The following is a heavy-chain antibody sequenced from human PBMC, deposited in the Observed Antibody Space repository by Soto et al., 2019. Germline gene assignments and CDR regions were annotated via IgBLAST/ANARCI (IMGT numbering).Heavy chain of an antibody. CDR3: ARQGFGPLHGLVDV. V-gene: IGHV4-59*08. Sequence: QVQLQESGPGLVKPSETLSLSCTVSGGSISSYYWSWFRQSPGKRMEWSGYVHHSWGSSYNPSVQSRGALSLNTSKSQFSLKLTSVTATDTAVYYCARQGFGPLHGLVDVWGQGTTVTVSS. D-gene: IGHD3-10*01. CDR2: VHHSWGS. CDR1: GGSISSYY. J-gene: IGHJ6*02.